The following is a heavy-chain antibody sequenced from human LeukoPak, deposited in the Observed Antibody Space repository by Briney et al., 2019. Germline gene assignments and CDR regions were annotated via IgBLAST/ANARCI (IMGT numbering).Heavy chain of an antibody. V-gene: IGHV3-30*18. J-gene: IGHJ4*02. CDR1: GFTFSNYA. D-gene: IGHD1-26*01. CDR3: AKDVLSVSAEGY. CDR2: ISYDGSNK. Sequence: PGGSLRLSCAASGFTFSNYAMSWVRQAPGKGLEWVAVISYDGSNKYYADSVKGRFTISRDNSKNTLYLQMNSLRAEDTAVYYCAKDVLSVSAEGYWGQGTLVTVSS.